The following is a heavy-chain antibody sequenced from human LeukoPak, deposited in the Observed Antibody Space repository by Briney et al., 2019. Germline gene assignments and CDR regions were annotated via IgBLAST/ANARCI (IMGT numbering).Heavy chain of an antibody. CDR3: ARLLEDPYYFDY. CDR1: GGSISSGDYY. Sequence: SETLSLTCTVSGGSISSGDYYWSWIRQPPGKGLEWIGYIYYSGSTYYNPSLKSRVTISVDTSKNQFSLKLSSVTAADTAVYYCARLLEDPYYFDYWGQGTLVTVSS. V-gene: IGHV4-30-4*01. CDR2: IYYSGST. D-gene: IGHD3-10*01. J-gene: IGHJ4*02.